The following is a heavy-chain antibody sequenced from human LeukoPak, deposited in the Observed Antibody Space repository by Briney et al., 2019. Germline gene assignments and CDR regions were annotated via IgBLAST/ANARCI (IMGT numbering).Heavy chain of an antibody. V-gene: IGHV4-39*07. Sequence: SETLSLTCTVSGGSISSGGYYWSWIRQPPGKGLEWIGEINHSGSTNYNPSLKSRVTISVDTSKNQFSLKLSSVTAADTAVYYCARSNYDFWSGYSGKSTFDYWGQGTLVTVSS. J-gene: IGHJ4*02. CDR1: GGSISSGGYY. CDR2: INHSGST. CDR3: ARSNYDFWSGYSGKSTFDY. D-gene: IGHD3-3*01.